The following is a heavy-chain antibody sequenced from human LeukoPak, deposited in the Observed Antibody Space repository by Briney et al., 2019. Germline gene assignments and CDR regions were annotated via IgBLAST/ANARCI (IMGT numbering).Heavy chain of an antibody. V-gene: IGHV3-11*01. J-gene: IGHJ4*02. CDR1: GFTFSDYY. CDR2: ISSSGSTI. CDR3: ARVGSSGWYDDYFDY. Sequence: GGSLRLSCAASGFTFSDYYMSWIRQAPGKGLEWVSYISSSGSTIYYADPVKGRFTISRDNAKNSLYLQMNSLRAEDTAVYYCARVGSSGWYDDYFDYWGQGTLVTVSS. D-gene: IGHD6-19*01.